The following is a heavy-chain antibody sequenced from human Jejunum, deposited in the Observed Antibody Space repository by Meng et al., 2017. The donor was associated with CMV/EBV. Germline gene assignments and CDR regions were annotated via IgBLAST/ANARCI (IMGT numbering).Heavy chain of an antibody. J-gene: IGHJ4*02. CDR3: ARDTSPTYYYDSRSYDS. D-gene: IGHD3-22*01. Sequence: TFSGYNLNWVRQAPGKGLEWISSISSSSTYIYYADSVKGRFTMSRDNAKSSLYLQMNNLRVEDTAVYYCARDTSPTYYYDSRSYDSWGQGTLVTVSS. V-gene: IGHV3-21*01. CDR2: ISSSSTYI. CDR1: TFSGYN.